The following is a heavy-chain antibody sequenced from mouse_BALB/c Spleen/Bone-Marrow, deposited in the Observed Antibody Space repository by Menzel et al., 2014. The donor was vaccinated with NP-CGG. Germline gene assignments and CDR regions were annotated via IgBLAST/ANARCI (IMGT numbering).Heavy chain of an antibody. CDR2: ISSGGST. CDR3: ARWGHGYEPACLAY. D-gene: IGHD2-2*01. J-gene: IGHJ3*01. CDR1: GFTFSSYA. Sequence: EVKLVESGGGLVKPGGSLKLSCAASGFTFSSYAMSWVSQTPEKRLEWVASISSGGSTYYPDSVKGRFTISRDDDRNIMYLQMRSLKSNDPSVYYCARWGHGYEPACLAYWCQGILVSVSA. V-gene: IGHV5-6-5*01.